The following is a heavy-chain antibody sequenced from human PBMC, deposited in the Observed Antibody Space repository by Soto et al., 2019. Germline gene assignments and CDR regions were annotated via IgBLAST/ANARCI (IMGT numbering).Heavy chain of an antibody. CDR1: GFTFIDAW. CDR2: IKSRARGGTA. CDR3: ATGGGGV. V-gene: IGHV3-15*01. J-gene: IGHJ4*02. D-gene: IGHD3-10*01. Sequence: EVQLVESGGGLVKPGGSLLLSCAASGFTFIDAWMSWFRQPPGKGLECVARIKSRARGGTADFAAPVNGRFTISRDDSKNTLSLQMNSLKIEDTAVYYCATGGGGVWGQGALVTVSS.